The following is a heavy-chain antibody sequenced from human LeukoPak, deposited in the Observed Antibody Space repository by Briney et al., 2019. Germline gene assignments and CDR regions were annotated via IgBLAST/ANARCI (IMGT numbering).Heavy chain of an antibody. CDR3: AKPPYYYGSGTNGFDY. J-gene: IGHJ4*02. CDR2: ISGSGGST. Sequence: GGSLRLSCAASGFTFSSYAMSWVRQAPGKGLEWVSAISGSGGSTYYADSVKGRFTISRDNSKNTLYLQMNSLRAEDTAVYYCAKPPYYYGSGTNGFDYWGQGTLVTVSS. D-gene: IGHD3-10*01. CDR1: GFTFSSYA. V-gene: IGHV3-23*01.